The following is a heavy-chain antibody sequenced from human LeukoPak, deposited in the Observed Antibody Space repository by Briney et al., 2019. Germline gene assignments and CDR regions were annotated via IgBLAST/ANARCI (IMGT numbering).Heavy chain of an antibody. J-gene: IGHJ4*02. CDR2: INPGGTET. CDR1: GFSLSNYL. V-gene: IGHV3-7*01. Sequence: GGSLRLSCAASGFSLSNYLVTWVRQAPGTGLEWVANINPGGTETYYVEPVKGRFTISRDNAKNLVYLQMNSLRAEDSAVYHCGRFGYVAGVDLWGQGTLVTVSS. CDR3: GRFGYVAGVDL. D-gene: IGHD6-19*01.